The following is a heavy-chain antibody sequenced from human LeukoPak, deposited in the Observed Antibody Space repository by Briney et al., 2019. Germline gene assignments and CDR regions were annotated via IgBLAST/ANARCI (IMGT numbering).Heavy chain of an antibody. CDR2: ISGSGGST. V-gene: IGHV3-23*01. CDR3: AKRYGGTVDY. D-gene: IGHD4-23*01. J-gene: IGHJ4*02. Sequence: GGSRRLSCAASGFTFTSYAISWVRQVPGKGLEWVSAISGSGGSTYSADSVKGRFTISRDNSKNTLYLQMNSLRAEDTAVYYCAKRYGGTVDYWGQGTLVTVSS. CDR1: GFTFTSYA.